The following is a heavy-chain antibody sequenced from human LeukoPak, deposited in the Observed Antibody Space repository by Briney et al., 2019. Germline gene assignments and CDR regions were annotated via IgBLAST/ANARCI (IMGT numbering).Heavy chain of an antibody. Sequence: GGSLRLSCAASGFTFSNYWMHWVRQAPGKGLVWVSRINPAGNYANYADSVKGRFTISRDNAKNTVYLQMYSLRAEDTALFYCVRDWDHYDFDSWGQGTLVTVSS. V-gene: IGHV3-74*01. D-gene: IGHD3-3*01. CDR1: GFTFSNYW. J-gene: IGHJ5*01. CDR3: VRDWDHYDFDS. CDR2: INPAGNYA.